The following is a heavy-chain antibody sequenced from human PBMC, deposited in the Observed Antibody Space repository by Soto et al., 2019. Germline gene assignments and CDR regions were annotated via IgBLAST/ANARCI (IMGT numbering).Heavy chain of an antibody. CDR1: GYTFTSYA. CDR3: ARDSIGWFYFDY. Sequence: ASVKVSCKASGYTFTSYAMHWVRQAPGQRLEWVGWINAANGHTKYSQKFQGRVTISTDTSASTAYMELSSLRSEDTAVYYCARDSIGWFYFDYWGQGTLVTVSS. D-gene: IGHD6-19*01. J-gene: IGHJ4*02. V-gene: IGHV1-3*01. CDR2: INAANGHT.